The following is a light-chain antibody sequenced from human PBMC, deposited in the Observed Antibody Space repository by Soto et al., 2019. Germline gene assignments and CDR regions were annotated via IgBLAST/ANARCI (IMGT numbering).Light chain of an antibody. CDR3: SSYTTSVRV. J-gene: IGLJ1*01. Sequence: QSALTQPASVSGSPGQSITISCTGTSSDVGSYNYISWYQQHPGKAPKLLIYEVTNRPSGVSNRFSGSKSGNTASLTISGLQAEDEATYYCSSYTTSVRVFGTGTKVTVL. CDR2: EVT. CDR1: SSDVGSYNY. V-gene: IGLV2-14*01.